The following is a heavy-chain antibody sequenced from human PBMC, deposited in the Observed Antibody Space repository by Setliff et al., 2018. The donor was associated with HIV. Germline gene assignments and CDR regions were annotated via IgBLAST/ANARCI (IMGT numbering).Heavy chain of an antibody. D-gene: IGHD2-21*01. Sequence: PGESLKISCAASGFIYDHHWMHWVRQRPGMGLMWVARINGAGSVAEYAGSVQGRFTLSRDNAKSMVYVQMNSLRDDDTAVYYCVRGAPFYNCGGDCYLDYWGQGALVTVSS. J-gene: IGHJ4*01. CDR3: VRGAPFYNCGGDCYLDY. V-gene: IGHV3-74*01. CDR2: INGAGSVA. CDR1: GFIYDHHW.